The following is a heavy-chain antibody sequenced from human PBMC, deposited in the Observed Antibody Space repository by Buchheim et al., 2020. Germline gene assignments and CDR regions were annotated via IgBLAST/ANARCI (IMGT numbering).Heavy chain of an antibody. J-gene: IGHJ4*02. CDR2: IKDSGST. CDR3: ARDFGY. Sequence: QLQLQESGPGLVRPSETLSLTCSVSGGSIGSATYYWGWFRQSPGKGLEWIGSIKDSGSTFYNPSLKSRAAISADTSKAPSPLNLNSVTAADTAVYYCARDFGYWGQGIL. CDR1: GGSIGSATYY. V-gene: IGHV4-39*02. D-gene: IGHD3-10*01.